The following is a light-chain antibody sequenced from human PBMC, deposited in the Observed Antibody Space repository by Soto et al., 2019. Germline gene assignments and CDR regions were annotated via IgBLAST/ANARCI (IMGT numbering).Light chain of an antibody. J-gene: IGKJ2*01. Sequence: EVLMTQSPSTLSVSPGERDTLSCRASQSVTNNLAWYQQKPGQSPTLLIYRASARAPGVPARFSGSGSGTEFTLTITSLQSEDFAFYYCQQYNNWPPNTFGQGTKLEIK. CDR2: RAS. V-gene: IGKV3-15*01. CDR3: QQYNNWPPNT. CDR1: QSVTNN.